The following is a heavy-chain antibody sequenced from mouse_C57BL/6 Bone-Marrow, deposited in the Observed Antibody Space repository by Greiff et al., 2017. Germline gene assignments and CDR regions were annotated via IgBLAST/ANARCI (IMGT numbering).Heavy chain of an antibody. D-gene: IGHD1-1*01. J-gene: IGHJ3*01. V-gene: IGHV14-2*01. CDR2: IAPEDGET. CDR1: GFNIKDYY. CDR3: ARYIHYYYGSSYDLFAY. Sequence: VQLKESGAELVKPGASVKLSCTASGFNIKDYYMHWVKQRTEQGLEWIGRIAPEDGETKYAPKFQGKATITADTSSNTAYLQLSSLTSEDTAVYYCARYIHYYYGSSYDLFAYWGQGTLVTVSA.